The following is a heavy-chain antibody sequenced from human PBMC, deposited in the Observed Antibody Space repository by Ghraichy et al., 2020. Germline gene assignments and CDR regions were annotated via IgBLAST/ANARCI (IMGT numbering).Heavy chain of an antibody. CDR3: ARDRGGSGSFHPDY. Sequence: SVKVSCKASGGTFSSYAISWVRQAPGQGLEWMGGIIPIFGTANYAQKFQGRVTITADKSTSTAYMELSSLRSEDTAVYYCARDRGGSGSFHPDYWGQGTLVTVSS. J-gene: IGHJ4*02. CDR2: IIPIFGTA. CDR1: GGTFSSYA. V-gene: IGHV1-69*06. D-gene: IGHD3-10*01.